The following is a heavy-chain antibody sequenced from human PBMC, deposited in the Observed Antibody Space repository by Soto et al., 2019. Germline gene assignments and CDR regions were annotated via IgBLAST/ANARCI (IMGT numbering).Heavy chain of an antibody. J-gene: IGHJ4*02. D-gene: IGHD6-13*01. CDR2: IYWDDDK. CDR1: GFSFTTTGEG. V-gene: IGHV2-5*02. CDR3: AHRTSPAGGKTFDY. Sequence: QITLKESGPTLVKPTQTLTLTCTFSGFSFTTTGEGVGWVRQPPGKALEWLALIYWDDDKRYRPSLKDRLIITKDTSKKHVVLTMTNMDPVDTATYYCAHRTSPAGGKTFDYWGQGTLVTVSS.